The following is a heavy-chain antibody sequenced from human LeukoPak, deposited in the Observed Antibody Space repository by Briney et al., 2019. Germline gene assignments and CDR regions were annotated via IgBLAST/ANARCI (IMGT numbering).Heavy chain of an antibody. D-gene: IGHD6-19*01. J-gene: IGHJ4*02. CDR3: ARNVAGTGDFDY. V-gene: IGHV1-8*03. CDR2: MNPNSGHT. CDR1: GYTFTSYD. Sequence: ASVKVSCKAFGYTFTSYDINWVRQATGQGLEWMGWMNPNSGHTGSAQKFQGRVTITRDTSISTVYMELSSLRSEDTAVYYCARNVAGTGDFDYWGQGTLVTVSP.